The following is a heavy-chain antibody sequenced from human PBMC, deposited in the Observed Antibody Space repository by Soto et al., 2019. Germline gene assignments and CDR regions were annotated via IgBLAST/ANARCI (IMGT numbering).Heavy chain of an antibody. Sequence: ASVKVSCKASGYTFTDFHIHWVRQAPGQGLEWMGWIDPNSGVTNYAQKFQDWVTMARDNSKNTLYLQMNSLRAEDTALYYCAILPTGYPNWFGPWGQGTLVTVSS. CDR3: AILPTGYPNWFGP. J-gene: IGHJ5*02. D-gene: IGHD3-9*01. CDR2: IDPNSGVT. CDR1: GYTFTDFH. V-gene: IGHV1-2*04.